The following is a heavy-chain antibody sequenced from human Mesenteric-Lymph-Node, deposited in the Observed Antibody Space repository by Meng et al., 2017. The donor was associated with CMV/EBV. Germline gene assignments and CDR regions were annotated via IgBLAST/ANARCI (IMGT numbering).Heavy chain of an antibody. V-gene: IGHV3-74*01. Sequence: GESLKISCAASGFTFSSNWMHWVRQAPGQGLVWVSRLNSAGTTSTYADSVKGRFTISRDNAKNTLYLQMDRLRAEDTAVYYCVRIEYRSSAGGYFDSWGLGTLVTVSS. CDR1: GFTFSSNW. J-gene: IGHJ4*02. CDR2: LNSAGTTS. D-gene: IGHD6-6*01. CDR3: VRIEYRSSAGGYFDS.